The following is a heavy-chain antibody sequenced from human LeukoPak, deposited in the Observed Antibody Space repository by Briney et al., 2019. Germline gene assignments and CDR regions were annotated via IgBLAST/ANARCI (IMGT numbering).Heavy chain of an antibody. Sequence: PGWSLTHSCAASVFTFISYWIGWVRQPPGKGLEWVANLNQDGSEKYYVDSVKGRFTIYRDNAKNSLFLQMNGLRAEDTALYYCARYIAEAADFDYWGQGTLVTVSS. CDR2: LNQDGSEK. J-gene: IGHJ4*02. CDR3: ARYIAEAADFDY. V-gene: IGHV3-7*05. D-gene: IGHD6-13*01. CDR1: VFTFISYW.